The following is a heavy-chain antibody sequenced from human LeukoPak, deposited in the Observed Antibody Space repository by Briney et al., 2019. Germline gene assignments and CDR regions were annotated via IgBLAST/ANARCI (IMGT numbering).Heavy chain of an antibody. J-gene: IGHJ4*02. CDR2: ISYDGSNK. CDR3: ARSLGLRSYFDY. V-gene: IGHV3-30*03. Sequence: GGSLRLSCAASGFTFSSYGMHWVRQAPGKGLEWVAVISYDGSNKYYADSVKGRFTISRDNSKNTLYLQMNSLRAEDTAVYYCARSLGLRSYFDYWAREPWSPSPQ. D-gene: IGHD3-16*01. CDR1: GFTFSSYG.